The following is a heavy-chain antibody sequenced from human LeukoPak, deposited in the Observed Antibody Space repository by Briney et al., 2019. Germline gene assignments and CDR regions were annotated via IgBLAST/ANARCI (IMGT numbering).Heavy chain of an antibody. CDR1: GGSFSVYY. CDR2: VNHLGRT. J-gene: IGHJ4*02. Sequence: SETLSLTCAVSGGSFSVYYCSWIRQPPGKGLEWIGEVNHLGRTNYNPSLKSRVTMSLDTSKKEVSLKLTSVTAADTAVYYCARGSASGIYPIDYWGQGTLVTVSS. CDR3: ARGSASGIYPIDY. D-gene: IGHD6-19*01. V-gene: IGHV4-34*01.